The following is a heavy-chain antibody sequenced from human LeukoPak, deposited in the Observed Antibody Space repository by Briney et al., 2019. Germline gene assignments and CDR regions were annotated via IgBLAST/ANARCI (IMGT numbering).Heavy chain of an antibody. Sequence: PSETLSLTCTVSGGSISSYYWSWIRQPPGKGLEWIGYIYYSGSTNYNPSLKSRVTISVDTSKNQFSLKLSSVTAADTAVYYCARDKVGAAGINAESIYYGMDVWGQGTTVTVSS. CDR1: GGSISSYY. J-gene: IGHJ6*02. CDR3: ARDKVGAAGINAESIYYGMDV. CDR2: IYYSGST. V-gene: IGHV4-59*01. D-gene: IGHD6-13*01.